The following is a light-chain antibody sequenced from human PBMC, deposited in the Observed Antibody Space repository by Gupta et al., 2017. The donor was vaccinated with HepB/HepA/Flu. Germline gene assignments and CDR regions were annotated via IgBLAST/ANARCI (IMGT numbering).Light chain of an antibody. CDR1: SSDVGSYNL. Sequence: QSALTQPSSVSGSPGQSRSISSTGTSSDVGSYNLVSRYQQQPGKAPKLMIDEVSKRPSGVSTRCSGSKSGNTATMTISGPQAEDEADYYCCSYAGSSTPVVFGGGSKLTVL. CDR3: CSYAGSSTPVV. CDR2: EVS. V-gene: IGLV2-23*02. J-gene: IGLJ2*01.